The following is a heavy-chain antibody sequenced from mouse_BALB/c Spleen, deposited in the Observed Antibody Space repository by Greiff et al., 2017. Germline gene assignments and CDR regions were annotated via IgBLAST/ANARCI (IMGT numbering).Heavy chain of an antibody. Sequence: DVKLVESGGGLVQPGGSRKLSCAASGFTFSSFGMHWVRQAPEKGLEWVAYISSGSSTIYYADTVKGRFTISRDNPKNTLFLQMTSLRSEDTAMYYCAREEMDYWGQGTSVTVSS. J-gene: IGHJ4*01. CDR1: GFTFSSFG. CDR3: AREEMDY. V-gene: IGHV5-17*02. CDR2: ISSGSSTI.